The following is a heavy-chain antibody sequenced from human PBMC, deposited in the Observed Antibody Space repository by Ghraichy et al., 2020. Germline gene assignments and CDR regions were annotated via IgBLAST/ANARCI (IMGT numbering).Heavy chain of an antibody. D-gene: IGHD4-23*01. V-gene: IGHV3-30*02. J-gene: IGHJ4*02. CDR2: IRYDGSNE. CDR3: AKEHTTVETPRKFDY. Sequence: GESLNISCAASGFTFSSYGMHWVRQAPGKGLEWVAFIRYDGSNEYYVDSVKGRFTISRDNSKNTLYLQMNSLRAEDTAVYYCAKEHTTVETPRKFDYWGQGTLVTVSS. CDR1: GFTFSSYG.